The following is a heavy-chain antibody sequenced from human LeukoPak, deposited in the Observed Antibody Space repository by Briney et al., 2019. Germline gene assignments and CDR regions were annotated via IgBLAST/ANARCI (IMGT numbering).Heavy chain of an antibody. J-gene: IGHJ6*03. Sequence: ASVKVSCKASGYTFTSYAMNWVRQAPGQGLEWMGWINTNTGNPTYAQGFTGRFVFSLDTSVSTAYLQISSLKAEDTAVYYCARGGLRLGELSLLGYYYYYMDVWGKGTTVTASS. CDR3: ARGGLRLGELSLLGYYYYYMDV. CDR1: GYTFTSYA. D-gene: IGHD3-16*02. CDR2: INTNTGNP. V-gene: IGHV7-4-1*02.